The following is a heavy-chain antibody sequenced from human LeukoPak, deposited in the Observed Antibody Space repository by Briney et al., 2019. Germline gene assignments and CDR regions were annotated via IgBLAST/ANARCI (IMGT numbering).Heavy chain of an antibody. D-gene: IGHD2-2*01. CDR1: GSMYNYY. CDR3: ARPRPAATRAFDY. V-gene: IGHV4-38-2*02. CDR2: IYHSGST. J-gene: IGHJ4*02. Sequence: SETLSLTCTVSGSMYNYYWSWIRQPPGKGLEWIGSIYHSGSTYYNPSLKSRGTISVDTSKNQFSLKLSSVTAADTAVYYCARPRPAATRAFDYWGQGTLVTVSP.